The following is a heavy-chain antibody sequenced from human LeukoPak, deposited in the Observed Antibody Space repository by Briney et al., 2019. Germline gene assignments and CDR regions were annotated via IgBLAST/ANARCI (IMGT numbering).Heavy chain of an antibody. CDR2: ISYDGSNK. Sequence: GGSLRLSCAASGFTFSSYGMHWVRQAPGKGLEWVAVISYDGSNKYYADSVKGRFTISRDNSKNTLYLQMNSLRAEDTAVYYCAKDKSYDFWSGYEDYWGQGTLVTVSS. J-gene: IGHJ4*02. CDR1: GFTFSSYG. V-gene: IGHV3-30*18. D-gene: IGHD3-3*01. CDR3: AKDKSYDFWSGYEDY.